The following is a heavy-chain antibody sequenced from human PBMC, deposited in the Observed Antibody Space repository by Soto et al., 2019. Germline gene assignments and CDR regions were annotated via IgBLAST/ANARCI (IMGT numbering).Heavy chain of an antibody. D-gene: IGHD6-19*01. CDR3: AKSPGAVAGTSGYFDY. CDR2: ITSSGGTT. Sequence: GGSLRLSCAASGFTFSNYAMMWVRQAPGKGLEWVSTITSSGGTTYYADSVKGRFTISRDNSKNTLYVQMNSLRAEDTAVYYCAKSPGAVAGTSGYFDYWGLGTLVTVSS. V-gene: IGHV3-23*01. J-gene: IGHJ4*02. CDR1: GFTFSNYA.